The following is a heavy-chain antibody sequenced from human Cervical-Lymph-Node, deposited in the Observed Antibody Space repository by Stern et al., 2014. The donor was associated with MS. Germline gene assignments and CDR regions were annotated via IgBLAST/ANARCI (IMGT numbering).Heavy chain of an antibody. CDR3: AALVRGSYFY. CDR1: GYSFSLYW. Sequence: EVQLVESGAEMKKPGESLKISCKGSGYSFSLYWIGWVRQMPGKGLEWMGTIYPTDSDTRYSPSFQGQVTISADKSISTACLQWSSLKASDTAMYYCAALVRGSYFYWGQGTLVTVSS. V-gene: IGHV5-51*01. J-gene: IGHJ4*02. D-gene: IGHD1-26*01. CDR2: IYPTDSDT.